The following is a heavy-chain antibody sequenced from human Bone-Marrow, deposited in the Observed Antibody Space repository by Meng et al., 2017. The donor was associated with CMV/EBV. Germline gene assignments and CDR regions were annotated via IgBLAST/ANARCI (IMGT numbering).Heavy chain of an antibody. CDR3: ARLLRSYYYFDY. CDR2: IYYSGST. Sequence: TVSGGASSSSSYYWGWLRQPPGKGLEWIVCIYYSGSTYYNPSLKSRVTISVDTSKNQFSLKLSSVTAADTVVYYCARLLRSYYYFDYWGQGTLVTVSS. D-gene: IGHD1-26*01. V-gene: IGHV4-39*01. J-gene: IGHJ4*02. CDR1: GGASSSSSYY.